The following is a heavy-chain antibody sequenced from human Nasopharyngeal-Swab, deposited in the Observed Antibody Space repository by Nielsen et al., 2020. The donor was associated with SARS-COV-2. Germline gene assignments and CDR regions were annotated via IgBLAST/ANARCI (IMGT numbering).Heavy chain of an antibody. CDR2: INHSGST. CDR3: ARGREYCSSTSCNIWFDP. D-gene: IGHD2-2*01. Sequence: SETLSLTCAVYGGSFSGYYWSWIRQPPGKGLEWIGEINHSGSTNYNPSLKSRVTISVDTSKNQFSLKLSSVTAADTAVYYCARGREYCSSTSCNIWFDPWGQGTLVTVSS. J-gene: IGHJ5*02. V-gene: IGHV4-34*01. CDR1: GGSFSGYY.